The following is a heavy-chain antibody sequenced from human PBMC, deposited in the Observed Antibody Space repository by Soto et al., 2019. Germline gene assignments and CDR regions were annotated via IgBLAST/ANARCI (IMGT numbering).Heavy chain of an antibody. D-gene: IGHD3-3*02. J-gene: IGHJ6*02. Sequence: ASVKVSCKASGYTFTSYDINWVRQATGLGLEWMGWMNPNSGNTGYAQKFQGRVTMTRNTSISTAYMELSSLRSEDTAVYYCARISLYYYYYGMDVWGQGTTVTVSS. CDR2: MNPNSGNT. V-gene: IGHV1-8*01. CDR1: GYTFTSYD. CDR3: ARISLYYYYYGMDV.